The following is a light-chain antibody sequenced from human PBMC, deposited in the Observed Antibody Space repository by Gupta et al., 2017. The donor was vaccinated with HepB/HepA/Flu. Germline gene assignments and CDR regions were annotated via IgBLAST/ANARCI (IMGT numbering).Light chain of an antibody. Sequence: SVLTPPPSASGTPGQLATISCSGSSFSIGSKTVNGYQQLPGTAPKLLIYSNNQRPSGGPDRFSGSKSGTAASLAISGLQSEDEADYYCAAWDDSLNGVVFGGGTKLTVL. CDR3: AAWDDSLNGVV. V-gene: IGLV1-44*01. J-gene: IGLJ2*01. CDR2: SNN. CDR1: SFSIGSKT.